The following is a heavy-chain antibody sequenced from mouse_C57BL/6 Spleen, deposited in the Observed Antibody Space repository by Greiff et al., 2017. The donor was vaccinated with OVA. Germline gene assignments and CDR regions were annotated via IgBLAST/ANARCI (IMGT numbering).Heavy chain of an antibody. CDR3: VRRGSSFYAMDY. J-gene: IGHJ4*01. V-gene: IGHV10-1*01. Sequence: GGGLVQPKGSLKLSCAASGFSFNTYAMNWVRQAPGKGLEWVARIRSKSNNYATYYADSVKDRFTISRDDSESMLYLQMNNLKTEDTAMYYCVRRGSSFYAMDYWGQGTSVTVSS. CDR2: IRSKSNNYAT. D-gene: IGHD1-1*01. CDR1: GFSFNTYA.